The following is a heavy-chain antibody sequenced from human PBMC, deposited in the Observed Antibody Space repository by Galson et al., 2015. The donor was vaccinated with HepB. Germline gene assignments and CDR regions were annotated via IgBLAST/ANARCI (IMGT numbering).Heavy chain of an antibody. V-gene: IGHV3-30*04. CDR2: ISFHGRNK. Sequence: SLRLSCAAAGFSFSNYAMYWVRQAPGKGLEWVAVISFHGRNKYHAASVKGRFTISRDNSNSTLYLQMNSLRAEDTAVYYCARGRGYDKSFDYWGQGTLVTVSS. CDR1: GFSFSNYA. J-gene: IGHJ4*02. CDR3: ARGRGYDKSFDY. D-gene: IGHD5-12*01.